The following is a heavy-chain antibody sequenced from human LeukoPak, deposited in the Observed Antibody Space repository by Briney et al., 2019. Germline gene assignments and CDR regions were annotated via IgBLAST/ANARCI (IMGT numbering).Heavy chain of an antibody. CDR2: ISSSSSYI. Sequence: GGSLRLSCAASGFTFSSYSMNWVRQAPGKGLKWVSSISSSSSYIYYADSVRGRFTISRDNAKNSLYLQMNSLRAEDTAVYYCARDLCSSTSCYRSFDYWGQGTLVTVSS. CDR3: ARDLCSSTSCYRSFDY. CDR1: GFTFSSYS. V-gene: IGHV3-21*01. J-gene: IGHJ4*02. D-gene: IGHD2-2*01.